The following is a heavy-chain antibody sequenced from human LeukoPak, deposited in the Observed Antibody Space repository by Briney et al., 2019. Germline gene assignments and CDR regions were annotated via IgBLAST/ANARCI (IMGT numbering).Heavy chain of an antibody. CDR2: IYYSGST. Sequence: SETLSLTCTVSGGSISSGDYYWSWIRQPPGKGLEWIGYIYYSGSTYYNPSLKSRVTISVDTSKNQFSLKLSSVTATDTALYYCAREAQWLEEECSRWFDPWGQGNLVTVSS. J-gene: IGHJ5*02. CDR3: AREAQWLEEECSRWFDP. V-gene: IGHV4-30-4*08. CDR1: GGSISSGDYY. D-gene: IGHD6-19*01.